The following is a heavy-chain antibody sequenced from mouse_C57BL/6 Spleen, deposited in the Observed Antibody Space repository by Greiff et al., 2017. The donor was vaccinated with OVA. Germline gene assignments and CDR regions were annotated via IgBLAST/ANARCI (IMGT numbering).Heavy chain of an antibody. D-gene: IGHD1-1*01. CDR1: GYTFTSYG. CDR3: ARYGSSYGWYFDV. Sequence: VQLQQSGAELARPGASVKLSCKASGYTFTSYGISWVKQRTGQGLEWIGEIYPRSGNTYYNEKFKGKATLTADKSSSTAYMELRSLTSEDSAVYFCARYGSSYGWYFDVWGTGTTVTVSS. CDR2: IYPRSGNT. J-gene: IGHJ1*03. V-gene: IGHV1-81*01.